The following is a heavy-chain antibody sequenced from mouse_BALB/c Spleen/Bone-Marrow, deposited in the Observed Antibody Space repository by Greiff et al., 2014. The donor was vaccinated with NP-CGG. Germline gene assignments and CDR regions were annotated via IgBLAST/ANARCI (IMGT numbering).Heavy chain of an antibody. J-gene: IGHJ3*01. CDR3: ASPIYYGNYEGFAY. Sequence: QVQLQQSGPELVRPGVSVKISCKGSGYTFTDYAMHWVKQSHAKSLEWIGVISTYSGNTNYNQKFKGKATMTVDQSSSTAYMELARLTSEDSAIYYCASPIYYGNYEGFAYWGKGLWSLSLQ. CDR2: ISTYSGNT. V-gene: IGHV1-67*01. D-gene: IGHD2-1*01. CDR1: GYTFTDYA.